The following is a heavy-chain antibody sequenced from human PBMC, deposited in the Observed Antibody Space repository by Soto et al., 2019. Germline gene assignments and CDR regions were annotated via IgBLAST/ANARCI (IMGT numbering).Heavy chain of an antibody. D-gene: IGHD6-19*01. CDR2: ISHSGST. J-gene: IGHJ4*02. CDR3: ARGWDANS. V-gene: IGHV4-30-2*02. Sequence: SETLSLTCAVSGGSISSGGYSWSWIRQPPGKGLEWIGYISHSGSTYYNPSLKSRVTISVDRSKNQFSLKLSSVTAADTAVYYCARGWDANSWGQGALVTVSS. CDR1: GGSISSGGYS.